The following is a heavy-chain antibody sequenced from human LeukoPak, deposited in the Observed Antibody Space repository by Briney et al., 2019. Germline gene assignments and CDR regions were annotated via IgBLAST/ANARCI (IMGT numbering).Heavy chain of an antibody. CDR3: ARYPLDYDFWSGYLSGYMDV. D-gene: IGHD3-3*01. Sequence: PSETLSLTCAVYGGSFSGYYWSWIRQPPGKGLEWIGEINHSGSINYNPSLKSRVTISVDTSKNQFSLKLSSVTAADTAVYYCARYPLDYDFWSGYLSGYMDVWGKGTAVTVSS. CDR1: GGSFSGYY. J-gene: IGHJ6*03. V-gene: IGHV4-34*01. CDR2: INHSGSI.